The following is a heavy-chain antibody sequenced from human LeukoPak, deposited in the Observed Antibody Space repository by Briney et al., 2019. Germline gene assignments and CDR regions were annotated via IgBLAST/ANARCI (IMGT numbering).Heavy chain of an antibody. CDR1: GGSTSSDY. D-gene: IGHD3-16*01. V-gene: IGHV4-59*08. Sequence: PSETLSLTCTVSGGSTSSDYWSWIRQSPGKGLEWVGYVYNSGDTGKNPSLRSRVTILLDTSRNQCSLKLTSVSAADTAVYYCERLKLGAYFDLWGRGTLVTVSS. J-gene: IGHJ2*01. CDR3: ERLKLGAYFDL. CDR2: VYNSGDT.